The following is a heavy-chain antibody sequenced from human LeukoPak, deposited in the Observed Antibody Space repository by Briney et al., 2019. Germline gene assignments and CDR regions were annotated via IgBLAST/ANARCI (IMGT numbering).Heavy chain of an antibody. CDR3: AKDYGDYAYYFHY. Sequence: GGSLRLSCAASGFTLSNYAMNWVRQAPGKGLEWVSVISGSGYSTYYADSVKGRFTISRDNSKNTLYLRTNSLRAEDTAVYYCAKDYGDYAYYFHYWGQGTLVTVSS. D-gene: IGHD4-17*01. J-gene: IGHJ4*02. V-gene: IGHV3-23*01. CDR2: ISGSGYST. CDR1: GFTLSNYA.